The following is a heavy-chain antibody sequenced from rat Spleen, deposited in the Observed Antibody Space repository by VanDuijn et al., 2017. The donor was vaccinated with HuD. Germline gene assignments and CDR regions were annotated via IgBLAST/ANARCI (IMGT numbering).Heavy chain of an antibody. Sequence: QVQLKESGPGLVQPSQTLSLTCTVSGFSLSNYGVLWVRQPPGKGLEWMGRMRYNGDTSYNSAFKSRLSISRDTSKNQVFLKMNSLQTDDTGTYYCTREFAYWGQGTLVTVSS. CDR2: MRYNGDT. CDR3: TREFAY. CDR1: GFSLSNYG. J-gene: IGHJ3*01. V-gene: IGHV2-63*01.